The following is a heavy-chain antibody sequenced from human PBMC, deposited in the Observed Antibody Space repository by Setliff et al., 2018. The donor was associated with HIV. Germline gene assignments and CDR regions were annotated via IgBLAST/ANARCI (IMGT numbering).Heavy chain of an antibody. J-gene: IGHJ6*03. CDR3: ARDQGGAYDGMYYYYYMDV. D-gene: IGHD5-12*01. CDR1: GGSISSHY. V-gene: IGHV4-4*07. Sequence: SETLSLTCTVPGGSISSHYWSWIRQPAGKGLEWIGRIYSSGSTNYNPSLNSRVSISVDTSKNQFSLKLNSVTAADPAVYFCARDQGGAYDGMYYYYYMDVWGKGTTVTVSS. CDR2: IYSSGST.